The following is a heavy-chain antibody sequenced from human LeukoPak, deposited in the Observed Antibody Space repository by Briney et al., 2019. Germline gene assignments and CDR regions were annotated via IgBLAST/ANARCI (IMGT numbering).Heavy chain of an antibody. J-gene: IGHJ2*01. D-gene: IGHD3-10*02. CDR2: ISGSGSSI. V-gene: IGHV3-48*03. CDR1: GFAFTTYE. Sequence: GGSLRLSCAASGFAFTTYEMNWVRQAPGKGLEWVSYISGSGSSIYYADSVEGRFTISRDNAKHSLYLQMNSLRAEDTAVYYCARDDVLSLGISFDLWGRGTLVTVSS. CDR3: ARDDVLSLGISFDL.